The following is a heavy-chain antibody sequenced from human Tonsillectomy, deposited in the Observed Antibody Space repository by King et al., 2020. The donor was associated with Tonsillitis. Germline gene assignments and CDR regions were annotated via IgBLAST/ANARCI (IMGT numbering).Heavy chain of an antibody. Sequence: VQLQESGPGLVKPSETLSLTCTVSGGSIRSYYWSWIRQPPGKGLEWIGYVYYSGSTNYNPSLKRRVTLSVDTSKNQFSLKLSSVTAADTAVYYCARDGLLWFGEGHAFDIWGQGTMVTVSS. CDR2: VYYSGST. CDR3: ARDGLLWFGEGHAFDI. D-gene: IGHD3-10*01. J-gene: IGHJ3*02. V-gene: IGHV4-59*01. CDR1: GGSIRSYY.